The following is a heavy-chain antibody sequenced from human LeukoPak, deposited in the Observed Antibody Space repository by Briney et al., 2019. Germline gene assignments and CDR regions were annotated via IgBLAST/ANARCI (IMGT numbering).Heavy chain of an antibody. CDR2: IYYSGST. J-gene: IGHJ4*02. V-gene: IGHV4-31*03. D-gene: IGHD3-10*01. Sequence: SEILSLTCTVSGVSISSGGYYWSWIRQHPGKGLEWIGYIYYSGSTYYNPSLKSRVTISVDTSKNQFSLKLSSVTAADTAVYYCARDSSYYGSGSFDYWGQGTLVTVSS. CDR3: ARDSSYYGSGSFDY. CDR1: GVSISSGGYY.